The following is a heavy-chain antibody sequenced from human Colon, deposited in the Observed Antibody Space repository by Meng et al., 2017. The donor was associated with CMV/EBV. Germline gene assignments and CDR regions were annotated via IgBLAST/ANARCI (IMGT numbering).Heavy chain of an antibody. CDR2: IYYSGST. D-gene: IGHD3-3*01. CDR3: ARLYSDFWSGPYYYYGMDV. V-gene: IGHV4-59*01. J-gene: IGHJ6*02. Sequence: ESLKISCTVSGGSISSYYWSWIRQPPGKGLEWIGYIYYSGSTNYNPSLKSRVTISVDTSKNQFSLKLSSVTAADTAVYYCARLYSDFWSGPYYYYGMDVWGQGTTVTVSS. CDR1: GGSISSYY.